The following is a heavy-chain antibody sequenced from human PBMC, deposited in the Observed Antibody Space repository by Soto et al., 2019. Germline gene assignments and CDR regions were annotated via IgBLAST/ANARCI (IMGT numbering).Heavy chain of an antibody. CDR3: AKGCSGGSCYPYTMARRNDAFDI. CDR2: ISGSGGST. D-gene: IGHD2-15*01. CDR1: GFTFSSYA. J-gene: IGHJ3*02. V-gene: IGHV3-23*01. Sequence: GGSLRLSCAASGFTFSSYAMSWGRQAPGKGLERVSAISGSGGSTYYADSVKGRFTISRDNSKNTLYLQMNSLRAEDTAVYYCAKGCSGGSCYPYTMARRNDAFDIWGQGTMVTVSS.